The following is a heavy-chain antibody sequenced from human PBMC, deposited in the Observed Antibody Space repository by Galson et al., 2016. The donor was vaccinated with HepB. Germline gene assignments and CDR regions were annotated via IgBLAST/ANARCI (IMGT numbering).Heavy chain of an antibody. CDR1: GFTFSSHA. D-gene: IGHD3-3*01. J-gene: IGHJ5*02. CDR2: ISYDGYNK. V-gene: IGHV3-30-3*01. Sequence: SLRLSCAASGFTFSSHAMHWVRQAPGKGLEWVALISYDGYNKYYADSVKGRFTISRDDSNDTLYLQMNSLKREDTAVYYCARDVTIFGEFDPWGQGTLVSVSS. CDR3: ARDVTIFGEFDP.